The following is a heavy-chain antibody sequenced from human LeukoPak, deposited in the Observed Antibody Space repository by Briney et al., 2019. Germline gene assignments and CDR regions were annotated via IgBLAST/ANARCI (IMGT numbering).Heavy chain of an antibody. CDR1: GFTFSSNY. J-gene: IGHJ4*02. D-gene: IGHD6-13*01. Sequence: GGSLRLSCAASGFTFSSNYMSWVRQAPGKGLEWVSVIYSGGSTYYADSVKGRFTISRDNSKNTLYLQMNSLRAEDTAVYYCARGGQQLLDYFDYWGQGTLVTVSS. V-gene: IGHV3-53*01. CDR3: ARGGQQLLDYFDY. CDR2: IYSGGST.